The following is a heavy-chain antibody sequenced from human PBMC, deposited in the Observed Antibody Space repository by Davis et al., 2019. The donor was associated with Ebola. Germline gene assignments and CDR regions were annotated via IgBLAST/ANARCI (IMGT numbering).Heavy chain of an antibody. D-gene: IGHD4-17*01. V-gene: IGHV1-2*02. J-gene: IGHJ4*02. CDR3: ARVSKTTTTFDY. CDR1: GYTFIDYY. CDR2: INPKSGGT. Sequence: ASVTVSCKASGYTFIDYYIHWVRQAPGQGLEWLGWINPKSGGTHYAQKCQGRVTMTRDTSISTAHMDLSRLRSDDTAAYYCARVSKTTTTFDYWGQGTLVTVSS.